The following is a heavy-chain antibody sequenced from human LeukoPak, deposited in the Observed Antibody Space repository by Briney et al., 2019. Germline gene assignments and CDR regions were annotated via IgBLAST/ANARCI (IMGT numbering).Heavy chain of an antibody. V-gene: IGHV3-30*18. CDR2: ISYDGSNK. Sequence: GGSLRLSCAASGFTFSSYGMHWVRQAPGKGLEWVAVISYDGSNKYYADSVKGRFTISRDNSKNTLYLQMNSLRAEDTAVYYCAKDFFPLYGDYGGTFDYWGQGTLVTVSS. J-gene: IGHJ4*02. CDR3: AKDFFPLYGDYGGTFDY. CDR1: GFTFSSYG. D-gene: IGHD4-17*01.